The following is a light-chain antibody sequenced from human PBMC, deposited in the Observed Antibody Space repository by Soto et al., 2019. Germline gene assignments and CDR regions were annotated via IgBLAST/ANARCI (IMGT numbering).Light chain of an antibody. CDR3: SSYTSSSTLEGVV. Sequence: QSALTQPASVSGSPGQSITISCTGTSSDVGGYNYVSWYQQHPGKAPQLMIYDVSNRPSGVSNRFSGSKSGNTASLTISGLQAEDEADYDCSSYTSSSTLEGVVFGGGTKLTVL. CDR2: DVS. V-gene: IGLV2-14*01. CDR1: SSDVGGYNY. J-gene: IGLJ2*01.